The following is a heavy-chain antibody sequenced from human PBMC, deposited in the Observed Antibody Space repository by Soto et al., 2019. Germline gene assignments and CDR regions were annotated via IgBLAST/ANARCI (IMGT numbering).Heavy chain of an antibody. D-gene: IGHD2-21*01. CDR1: GGSLVRYF. CDR2: VYYTGTT. Sequence: SETLSLTYTVSGGSLVRYFWTWIRQPPGKGLEWIGYVYYTGTTNYTPSLKSRVTISLDLSKNQFSLRLDSVTAADTAIYYCAREFQHTDAFDIWGRGRMVTVSS. J-gene: IGHJ3*02. CDR3: AREFQHTDAFDI. V-gene: IGHV4-59*01.